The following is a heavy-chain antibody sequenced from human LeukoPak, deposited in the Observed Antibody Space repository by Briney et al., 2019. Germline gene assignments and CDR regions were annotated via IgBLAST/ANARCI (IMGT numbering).Heavy chain of an antibody. Sequence: PSETLSLTCTVSGGPIITTNYFWGWLRQPPGKGLEWIGTVFYSGSTYYNPSLKSRVTISVDPSKNQFSLSLSSVTAADTAVYYCARGPAAALFLPGSYFDYWGQGTLVPVSS. CDR1: GGPIITTNYF. J-gene: IGHJ4*02. CDR3: ARGPAAALFLPGSYFDY. D-gene: IGHD6-13*01. CDR2: VFYSGST. V-gene: IGHV4-39*07.